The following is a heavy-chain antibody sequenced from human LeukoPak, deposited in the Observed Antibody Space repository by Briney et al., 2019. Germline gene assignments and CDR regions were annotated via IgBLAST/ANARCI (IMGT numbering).Heavy chain of an antibody. CDR1: GYTFTGYY. CDR3: AREDSEGSQFDY. V-gene: IGHV1-2*02. J-gene: IGHJ4*02. CDR2: INPNSGVT. Sequence: GASVKGSCKASGYTFTGYYMHWVRQAPGQGLEWMGWINPNSGVTNYAQEFQGRVTLTRDTSISTAYMELSRLRSDDTAVYYCAREDSEGSQFDYWGQGTLVTVSS. D-gene: IGHD3/OR15-3a*01.